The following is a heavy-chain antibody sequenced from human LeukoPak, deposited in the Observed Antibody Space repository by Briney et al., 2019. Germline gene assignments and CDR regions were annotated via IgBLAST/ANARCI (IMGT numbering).Heavy chain of an antibody. D-gene: IGHD2-8*01. CDR2: IRSKANSYAT. V-gene: IGHV3-73*01. Sequence: GGSLRLSCAASGFTCSSYGMSWVRQASGKGLEWVGRIRSKANSYATAYAASVKGRFTISRDDSKNTAYLQMNSLKTEDTAVYYCTRHGVLRYYYYMDVWGKGTTVTVSS. CDR3: TRHGVLRYYYYMDV. CDR1: GFTCSSYG. J-gene: IGHJ6*03.